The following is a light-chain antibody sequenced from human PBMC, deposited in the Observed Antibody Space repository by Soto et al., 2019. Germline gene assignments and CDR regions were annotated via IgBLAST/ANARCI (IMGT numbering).Light chain of an antibody. Sequence: EIVMTQSPATLSVSPGERATLSCRASQSVSSNLAWYQQKPGQAPRLLIYGASTRATGIPARFSGSGSGTEFTLTISSLQSEEFAVYYCQQDNNWITFGQGTRLEIK. V-gene: IGKV3-15*01. CDR3: QQDNNWIT. CDR1: QSVSSN. CDR2: GAS. J-gene: IGKJ5*01.